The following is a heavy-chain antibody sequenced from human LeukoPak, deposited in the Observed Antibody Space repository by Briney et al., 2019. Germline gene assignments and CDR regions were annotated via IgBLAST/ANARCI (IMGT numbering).Heavy chain of an antibody. V-gene: IGHV4-34*01. Sequence: PSETLSLPCAVYSGSFSGYYWSWIPQPPGKGLEWFGEINHSGSTNYNPSLKSRVTISVDTSKKLFSLTLSSVTAADTAVYYCAGLGRGWEPGVDYWGQGTLVTVSS. CDR1: SGSFSGYY. CDR2: INHSGST. D-gene: IGHD1-26*01. CDR3: AGLGRGWEPGVDY. J-gene: IGHJ4*02.